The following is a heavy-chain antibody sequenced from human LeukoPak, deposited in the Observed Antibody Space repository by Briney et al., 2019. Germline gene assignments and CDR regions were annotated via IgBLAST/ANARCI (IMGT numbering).Heavy chain of an antibody. CDR1: GFAFSSYA. Sequence: GGSLRLSCAASGFAFSSYAMHWVRQAPGKGLEWVAVISYDGSNKYYADSVKGRFTISRDNAKNSLYLQMNSLRDEDTAVYYCARDAGWFRNEVWGKGTTVIVSS. CDR3: ARDAGWFRNEV. D-gene: IGHD2-15*01. V-gene: IGHV3-30-3*01. J-gene: IGHJ6*04. CDR2: ISYDGSNK.